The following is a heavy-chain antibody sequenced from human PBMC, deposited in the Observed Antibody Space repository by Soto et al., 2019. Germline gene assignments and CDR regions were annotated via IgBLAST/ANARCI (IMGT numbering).Heavy chain of an antibody. V-gene: IGHV4-59*08. D-gene: IGHD3-10*01. Sequence: QVQLQESGPGLVKPSETLSLTCTVSGGSISSYYWSWIRQPPGKGLEWIGYIYYSGSTNYNPSLKRRGTMSVDTSKSLFCLKLSAVTAEDTAVNYCAGHGLWFGEREDWFDPWGQGTLVTVSS. CDR3: AGHGLWFGEREDWFDP. J-gene: IGHJ5*02. CDR2: IYYSGST. CDR1: GGSISSYY.